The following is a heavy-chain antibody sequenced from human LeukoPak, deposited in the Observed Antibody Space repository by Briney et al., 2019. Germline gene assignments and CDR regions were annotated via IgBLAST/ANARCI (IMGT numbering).Heavy chain of an antibody. Sequence: ASVKVSCKASGYTFTSYYMHWVRQAPGQGLEWMGIINPSGGSTSYPQKFQGRVTTTRDTSTSTVYIELSSLRSEDTAVYYCAREGQRLKHFDYWGQGTLVTVSS. D-gene: IGHD6-25*01. J-gene: IGHJ4*02. CDR3: AREGQRLKHFDY. V-gene: IGHV1-46*01. CDR2: INPSGGST. CDR1: GYTFTSYY.